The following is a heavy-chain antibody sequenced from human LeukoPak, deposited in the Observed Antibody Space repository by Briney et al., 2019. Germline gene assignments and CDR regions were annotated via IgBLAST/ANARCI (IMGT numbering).Heavy chain of an antibody. Sequence: GGSLRLSCAASGFTFNRRWMSWLRQAPGKGLEWVTSINQDGSAKPYVDSVQGRFTISRDTSKKTLYLQMNSLSEEDTAVYYCAKNLELWFGDLLYFDSWGQGTLVTVSS. CDR2: INQDGSAK. CDR1: GFTFNRRW. CDR3: AKNLELWFGDLLYFDS. J-gene: IGHJ4*02. V-gene: IGHV3-7*01. D-gene: IGHD3-10*01.